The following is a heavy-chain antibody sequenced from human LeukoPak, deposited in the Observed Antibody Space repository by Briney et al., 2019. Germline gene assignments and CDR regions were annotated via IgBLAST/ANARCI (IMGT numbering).Heavy chain of an antibody. CDR3: AKDVSYTVTTYFDY. J-gene: IGHJ4*02. V-gene: IGHV3-21*01. D-gene: IGHD4-17*01. Sequence: PGGSLRLSCAASGFTFSSYSMNWVRQAPGKGLEWVSSISSSSSYIYYADSVKGRFTISRDNAKNTLYLQMNSLRAEDTAVYYCAKDVSYTVTTYFDYWGQGTLVTVSS. CDR1: GFTFSSYS. CDR2: ISSSSSYI.